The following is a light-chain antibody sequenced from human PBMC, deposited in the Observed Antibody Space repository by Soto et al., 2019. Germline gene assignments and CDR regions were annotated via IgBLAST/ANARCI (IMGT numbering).Light chain of an antibody. V-gene: IGLV2-14*01. J-gene: IGLJ1*01. CDR1: SSDVGAYNY. CDR3: CSFTSITTYV. CDR2: EVS. Sequence: QSALTQPASVSVSLGQSITISCTGTSSDVGAYNYVSWYQQQPGKAPKLMISEVSNRPSGVSNRFSGSKSGNTASLIISGLQAEDEADYYCCSFTSITTYVFGTGTKVTVL.